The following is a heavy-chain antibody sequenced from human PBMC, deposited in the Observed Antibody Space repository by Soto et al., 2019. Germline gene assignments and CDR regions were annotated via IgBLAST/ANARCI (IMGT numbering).Heavy chain of an antibody. CDR1: GFTFSAFG. V-gene: IGHV3-30*18. CDR3: AKGPLRFPDYGDYAASSYGMDV. Sequence: QMKLVESGGGVVQPGTSLRLSCVASGFTFSAFGMHWVRQAPGKGLEWVAISSYGGSNKYYGDSVQGRFTISRDNSRDRLYLQMTSLRDEDTAVDYCAKGPLRFPDYGDYAASSYGMDVWGQGTTVTVSS. CDR2: SSYGGSNK. J-gene: IGHJ6*02. D-gene: IGHD4-17*01.